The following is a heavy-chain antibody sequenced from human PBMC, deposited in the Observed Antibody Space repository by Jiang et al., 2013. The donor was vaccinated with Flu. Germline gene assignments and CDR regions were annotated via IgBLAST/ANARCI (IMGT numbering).Heavy chain of an antibody. V-gene: IGHV4-31*03. D-gene: IGHD5-24*01. CDR3: ARIPRDGYNSPIHIDY. J-gene: IGHJ4*02. CDR2: IYYTGST. CDR1: GGSISSGGYF. Sequence: GPGLVKPSQTLSLTCTVSGGSISSGGYFWNWIRKHPGKGLEWIGYIYYTGSTYYKPSLKSRVTISLDTSKNQFSLKLTSVTAADTAVYYCARIPRDGYNSPIHIDYWGQGALVTVSS.